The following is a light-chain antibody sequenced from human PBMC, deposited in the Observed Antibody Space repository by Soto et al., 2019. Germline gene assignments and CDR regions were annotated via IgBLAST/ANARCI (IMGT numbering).Light chain of an antibody. CDR2: DAS. V-gene: IGKV3-20*01. CDR3: QQYGSSPLFT. CDR1: QSVSSSY. J-gene: IGKJ3*01. Sequence: EIVLTQSPGTLSLSPGERATLSCRASQSVSSSYLAWYQQKPGQAPRLLIYDASSRATGIPDRFSGSGSGTDFTLTISRLEPEDFAVYYCQQYGSSPLFTFVPGTKVDIK.